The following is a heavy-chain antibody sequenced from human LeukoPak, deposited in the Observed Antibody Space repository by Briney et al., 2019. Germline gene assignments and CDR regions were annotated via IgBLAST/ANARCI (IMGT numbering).Heavy chain of an antibody. D-gene: IGHD5-18*01. J-gene: IGHJ4*02. Sequence: ASVKVSCKASGYTFTIYGISWVRQAPGQGLEWMGWISAYNGNTNYAQKLQGRVTMTTDTSTSTAYMELRSLRSDDTAVYYCARDLGGYSYGYYFDYWGQGTLVTVSS. V-gene: IGHV1-18*01. CDR3: ARDLGGYSYGYYFDY. CDR1: GYTFTIYG. CDR2: ISAYNGNT.